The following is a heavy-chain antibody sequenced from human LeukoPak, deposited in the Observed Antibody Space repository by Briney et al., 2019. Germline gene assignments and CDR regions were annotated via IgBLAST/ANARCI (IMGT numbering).Heavy chain of an antibody. D-gene: IGHD3-10*01. CDR2: ISAYNGNT. CDR1: GYTFTSYG. V-gene: IGHV1-18*01. CDR3: ATTPLSMVRAHDAFDI. J-gene: IGHJ3*02. Sequence: ASVKVSCKASGYTFTSYGISWVRQAPGQGLEWMGWISAYNGNTNYAQKLQGRVTMTTDTSTSTAYMELRSLRSDDTAVYYCATTPLSMVRAHDAFDIWGQGTMVTVSS.